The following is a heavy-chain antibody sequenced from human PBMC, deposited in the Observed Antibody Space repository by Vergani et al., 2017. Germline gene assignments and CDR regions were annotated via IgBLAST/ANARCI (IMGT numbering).Heavy chain of an antibody. CDR3: ARDLATTVVSSFGY. CDR2: IIPIFGTA. D-gene: IGHD4-23*01. J-gene: IGHJ4*02. V-gene: IGHV1-69*18. Sequence: QVQLVQSGAEVKKPGSSVKVSCKASGGTFSSYAISWVRQAPGQGLEWMGRIIPIFGTANYAQKFKGRVTITADASTSTAYMERSSLRSEDTAVYYCARDLATTVVSSFGYWGQGTLVTVSS. CDR1: GGTFSSYA.